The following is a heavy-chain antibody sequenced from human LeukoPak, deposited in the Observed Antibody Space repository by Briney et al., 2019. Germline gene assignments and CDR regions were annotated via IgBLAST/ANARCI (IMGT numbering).Heavy chain of an antibody. V-gene: IGHV3-30*18. CDR2: ISYDGSNK. Sequence: PGRSLRLSCAASGFTFSSYGMHWVRQAPGKGLEWVAVISYDGSNKYCADSVKGRFTISRDNSKNTLYLQMNSLRAEDTAVYYCAKDSGVIRYFDWLSPGGYFDYWGQGTLVTVSS. CDR3: AKDSGVIRYFDWLSPGGYFDY. J-gene: IGHJ4*02. D-gene: IGHD3-9*01. CDR1: GFTFSSYG.